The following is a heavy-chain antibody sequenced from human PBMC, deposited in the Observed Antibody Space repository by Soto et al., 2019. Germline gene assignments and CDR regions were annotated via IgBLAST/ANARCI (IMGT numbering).Heavy chain of an antibody. V-gene: IGHV4-31*03. CDR3: ARDVVKKDSSGLDY. CDR1: GGSISSGGYY. J-gene: IGHJ4*02. CDR2: IYYSGST. Sequence: SETLSLTCTVSGGSISSGGYYWSWIRQHPGKGLEWIGYIYYSGSTYYNPSLKSRVTISVDTSKNQFSLKLSSVTAADTAVYYCARDVVKKDSSGLDYWGQGTLVTVSS. D-gene: IGHD3-22*01.